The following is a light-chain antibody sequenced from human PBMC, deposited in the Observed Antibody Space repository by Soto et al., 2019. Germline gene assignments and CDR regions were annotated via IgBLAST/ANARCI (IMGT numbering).Light chain of an antibody. CDR3: QQYHRSSIT. Sequence: DIQMTQSPSTLSASVGDRVTITCRASQSISIWLAWYQQKPGKAPNLLMYDASTLERGVPSRFSGTGSGTEFTLTISSLQPDDFATYYCQQYHRSSITFGQGTRLEI. V-gene: IGKV1-5*01. J-gene: IGKJ5*01. CDR2: DAS. CDR1: QSISIW.